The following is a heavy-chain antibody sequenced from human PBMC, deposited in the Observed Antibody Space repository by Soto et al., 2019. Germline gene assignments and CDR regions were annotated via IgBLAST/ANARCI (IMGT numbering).Heavy chain of an antibody. D-gene: IGHD3-16*01. CDR1: GFTFSDYA. Sequence: EVQLLESGGGLARPGGSLRLSFVASGFTFSDYAMTWVRQAPGKGLEWVATISPTGGNIEYTDSLKGRFTISRDNSKNTLYLQLNGLTSDDTAVHYCAKVAGGLGYFDLWGRGTLVTVSS. J-gene: IGHJ2*01. CDR3: AKVAGGLGYFDL. CDR2: ISPTGGNI. V-gene: IGHV3-23*01.